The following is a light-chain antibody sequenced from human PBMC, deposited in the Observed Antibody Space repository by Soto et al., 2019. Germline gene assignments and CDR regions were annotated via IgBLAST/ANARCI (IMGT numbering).Light chain of an antibody. V-gene: IGLV1-47*01. Sequence: QSVLTQPPSASGTPGQRVTISCSGSSSNIGRNYVYWYQQLPGTAPKLLIYRNNQRPSGVPDRFSGSKSGTSASLAISGLRSEDEADYYCTAWDGSLGVWVFGGGTKVTVL. CDR2: RNN. CDR3: TAWDGSLGVWV. J-gene: IGLJ3*02. CDR1: SSNIGRNY.